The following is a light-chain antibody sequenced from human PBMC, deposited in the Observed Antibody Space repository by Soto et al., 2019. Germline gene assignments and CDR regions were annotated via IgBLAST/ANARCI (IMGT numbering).Light chain of an antibody. J-gene: IGKJ5*01. CDR2: GAS. V-gene: IGKV3-20*01. CDR3: QQYGSSIT. CDR1: QSVSSSY. Sequence: EIVLTQSPGTLSLSPSEGATLXSRASQSVSSSYLAWYQQKPGQAPRLLIYGASSRATGIPDRFSGSGSGTDFTLTISRLEPEDFAVYYCQQYGSSITFGQGTRLEIK.